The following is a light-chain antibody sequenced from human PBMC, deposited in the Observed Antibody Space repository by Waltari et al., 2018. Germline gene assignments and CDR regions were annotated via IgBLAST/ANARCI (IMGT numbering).Light chain of an antibody. V-gene: IGLV1-40*01. CDR1: GSNIWAGYD. CDR3: QSYDTSLRVV. CDR2: GST. J-gene: IGLJ2*01. Sequence: QSVLTQPPSVSGAPGQRVTISCTGSGSNIWAGYDVHWYQQLPRAAPKRLIYGSTSRPLGVPVRLFGSTSGTSASLAITGLQAEDEADYYCQSYDTSLRVVFGGGTKLTVL.